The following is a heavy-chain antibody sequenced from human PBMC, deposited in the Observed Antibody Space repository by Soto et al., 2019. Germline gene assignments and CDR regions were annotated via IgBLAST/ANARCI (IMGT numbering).Heavy chain of an antibody. D-gene: IGHD1-1*01. J-gene: IGHJ4*02. V-gene: IGHV1-8*01. Sequence: QVQLVQSGAEVKQPGASVKVSCRTSGYTFTNYDISWVRQATGQGLEWMGWMNPDSANTGYAQKFQGRVTMTRDTSINTAYMVLNSLTSEDTAVYYCARAIRNELLSDYWGQGTLVTVSS. CDR3: ARAIRNELLSDY. CDR1: GYTFTNYD. CDR2: MNPDSANT.